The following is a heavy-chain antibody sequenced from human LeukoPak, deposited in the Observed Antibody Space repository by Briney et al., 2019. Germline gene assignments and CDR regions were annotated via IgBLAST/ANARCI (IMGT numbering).Heavy chain of an antibody. CDR1: GFTFSSYG. CDR3: AKRSGTMDFQY. Sequence: PGGFLRLSCAASGFTFSSYGMHWVRQAPGKGLEWVAIISYDGSNSYYSDSVKGRFTISRDNSKNTLYLQMNSLRAEDTAIYYCAKRSGTMDFQYWGQGTLVTVSS. J-gene: IGHJ1*01. D-gene: IGHD3-10*01. CDR2: ISYDGSNS. V-gene: IGHV3-30*18.